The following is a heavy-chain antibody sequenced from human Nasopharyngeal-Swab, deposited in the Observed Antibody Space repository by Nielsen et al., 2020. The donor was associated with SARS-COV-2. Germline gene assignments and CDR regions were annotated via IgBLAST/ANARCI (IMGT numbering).Heavy chain of an antibody. V-gene: IGHV1-46*01. Sequence: ASVKVSCKASGYTFTSYYMHWVRQAPGQGLEWMGIINPSGGSTSYAQKFQGRVTMTRDTSTSTVYMELSSLRSDDTAVYYCARDGATMGATDYDAFDIWGQGTMVTVSS. CDR3: ARDGATMGATDYDAFDI. D-gene: IGHD1-26*01. CDR2: INPSGGST. CDR1: GYTFTSYY. J-gene: IGHJ3*02.